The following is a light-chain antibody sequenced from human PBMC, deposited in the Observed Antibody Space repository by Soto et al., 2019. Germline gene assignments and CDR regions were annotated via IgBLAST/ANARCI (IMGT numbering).Light chain of an antibody. V-gene: IGLV3-21*02. CDR1: NIGSKS. CDR3: QVWDSSSDHVV. Sequence: SYELTQPPSVSVATGQTARITCGGNNIGSKSVHWYQQKPGQAPVLVVYVDSDRPSGIPERFSGSNSGNTATLTISRVEAGDEADYYCQVWDSSSDHVVFGGGTKLTVL. J-gene: IGLJ2*01. CDR2: VDS.